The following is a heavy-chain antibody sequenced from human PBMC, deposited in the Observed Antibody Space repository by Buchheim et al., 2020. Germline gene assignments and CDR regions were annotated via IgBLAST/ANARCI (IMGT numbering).Heavy chain of an antibody. CDR3: ARVRGGVGHYYYYGMDV. CDR2: IYYSGST. CDR1: GGSISSYY. Sequence: QVQLQESGPGLVKPSETLSLTCTVSGGSISSYYWSWIRQPPGKGLEWIGYIYYSGSTNYNPSLKSRVTLPVDTSKNQFSLKLSSVTAADTAVYYCARVRGGVGHYYYYGMDVWGQGAT. V-gene: IGHV4-59*01. D-gene: IGHD3-16*01. J-gene: IGHJ6*02.